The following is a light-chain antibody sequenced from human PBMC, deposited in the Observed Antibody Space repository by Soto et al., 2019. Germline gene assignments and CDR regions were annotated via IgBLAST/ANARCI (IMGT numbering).Light chain of an antibody. CDR2: AAS. V-gene: IGKV1-39*01. CDR3: QQSHSIPRP. J-gene: IGKJ1*01. Sequence: DIQMTQSPSSLSASVGDRVTITCRASQSISRYLNWYQQKPGTAPKIVIYAASSLQSAVPSRFSGSGSGTDFTLTISGLQTEDFATYSSQQSHSIPRPFGPGTKVDIK. CDR1: QSISRY.